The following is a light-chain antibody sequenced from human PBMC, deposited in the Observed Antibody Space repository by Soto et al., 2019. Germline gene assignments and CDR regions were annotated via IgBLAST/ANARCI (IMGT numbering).Light chain of an antibody. Sequence: QSALTQPRSVSGAPGQSVTISCTGTSSDVGGFDSVSWYQHSPGKAPKLIIYDVSKRPSGVPDRFSGSKSGNTASLTISGLQAADDADYYRCSYTGSNTWVFGGGTQLTVL. CDR3: CSYTGSNTWV. CDR1: SSDVGGFDS. V-gene: IGLV2-11*01. CDR2: DVS. J-gene: IGLJ3*02.